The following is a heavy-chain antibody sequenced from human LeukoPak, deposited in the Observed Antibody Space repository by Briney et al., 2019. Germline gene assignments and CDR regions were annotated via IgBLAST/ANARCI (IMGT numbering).Heavy chain of an antibody. CDR1: GYTFTSYD. Sequence: ASVKVSCKASGYTFTSYDINWVRQATGQGLEWMGWMNPNSGNTGHAQKFQGRVTITRNTSISTAYMGLSSLRSEDTAVYYCARGPSRITMVRGVPRGHYFDYWGQGTLVTVSS. V-gene: IGHV1-8*03. J-gene: IGHJ4*02. CDR3: ARGPSRITMVRGVPRGHYFDY. D-gene: IGHD3-10*01. CDR2: MNPNSGNT.